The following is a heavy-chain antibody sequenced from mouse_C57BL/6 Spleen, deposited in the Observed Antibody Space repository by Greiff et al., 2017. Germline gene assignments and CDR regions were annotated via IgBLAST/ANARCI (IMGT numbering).Heavy chain of an antibody. J-gene: IGHJ1*03. D-gene: IGHD1-1*01. V-gene: IGHV1-82*01. CDR1: GYAFSSSW. CDR3: ARGDYYGSSYDWYFDV. CDR2: IYPGDGDT. Sequence: VKVVESGPELVKPGASVKISCKASGYAFSSSWMNWVKQRPGKGLEWIGRIYPGDGDTNYNGKFKGKATLTADKSSSTAYMQLSSLTSEDSAVYFCARGDYYGSSYDWYFDVWGTGTTVTVSS.